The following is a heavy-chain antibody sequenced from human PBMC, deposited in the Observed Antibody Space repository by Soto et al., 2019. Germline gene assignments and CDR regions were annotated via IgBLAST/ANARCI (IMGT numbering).Heavy chain of an antibody. CDR1: GFAFSAYA. Sequence: GGSLRLSCAASGFAFSAYAMSWVRQAPGKGVQWVSTITSAADTHYADSVKGRFTISRDNSKNTLYLQMNSLRAEDTAVYYCAREGPAVGDYWGQGTLVTVSS. CDR2: ITSAADT. J-gene: IGHJ4*02. V-gene: IGHV3-23*01. D-gene: IGHD6-19*01. CDR3: AREGPAVGDY.